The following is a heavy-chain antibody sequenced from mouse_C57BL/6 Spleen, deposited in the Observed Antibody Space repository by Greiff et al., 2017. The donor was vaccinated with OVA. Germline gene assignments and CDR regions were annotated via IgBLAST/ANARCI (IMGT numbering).Heavy chain of an antibody. V-gene: IGHV5-16*01. CDR2: INYDGSST. CDR1: GFTFSDYY. CDR3: ASFNWGFDY. D-gene: IGHD4-1*01. J-gene: IGHJ2*01. Sequence: EVHLVESGGGLVQPGSSMKLSCTASGFTFSDYYMAWVRQVPEKGLEWVANINYDGSSTYYLDSLKSRFIISRDNAKNILYLQMSSLKSEDTATYYCASFNWGFDYWGQGTTLTVSS.